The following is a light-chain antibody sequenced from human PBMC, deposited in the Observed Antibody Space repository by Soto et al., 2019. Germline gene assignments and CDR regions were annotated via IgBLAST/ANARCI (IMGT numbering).Light chain of an antibody. V-gene: IGKV3-15*01. CDR1: QSVGIN. CDR2: AAS. J-gene: IGKJ4*01. Sequence: ETVMTQSPATLSVSPGERITLSCRASQSVGINLAWYQQKPGQAPRLLIYAASSRATSIPARFIGDGSGTEFTLTISSLQSEDFATYYCQQSDSGLTFGGGTKVEIK. CDR3: QQSDSGLT.